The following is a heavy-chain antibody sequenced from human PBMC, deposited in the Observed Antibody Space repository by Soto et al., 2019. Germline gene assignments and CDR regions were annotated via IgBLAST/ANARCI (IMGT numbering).Heavy chain of an antibody. J-gene: IGHJ5*02. CDR2: INSDGSST. V-gene: IGHV3-74*01. CDR1: GFTFSSYW. D-gene: IGHD3-3*01. Sequence: GGSLRLSCAASGFTFSSYWMHWVRQAPGKGLVWVSRINSDGSSTSYADSVKGRFTISRDNAKNTLYLQMNSLRAEDTAVYYCARDQSLYYDFWSGYYVTWGQGTLVTVSS. CDR3: ARDQSLYYDFWSGYYVT.